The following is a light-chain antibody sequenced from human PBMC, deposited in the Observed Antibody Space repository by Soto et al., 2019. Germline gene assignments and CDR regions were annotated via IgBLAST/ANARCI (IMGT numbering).Light chain of an antibody. CDR1: GSDIGNYNY. Sequence: QSVLTQPASVSGSPGQSITISCTGTGSDIGNYNYVSWYQQHPGKAPKLIIYEVTDRPSGVSNRFSGSKSGNTASLTISGLQAEDEAEYYCSSYTNINTRACVFGTGTKLTVL. CDR2: EVT. J-gene: IGLJ1*01. V-gene: IGLV2-14*01. CDR3: SSYTNINTRACV.